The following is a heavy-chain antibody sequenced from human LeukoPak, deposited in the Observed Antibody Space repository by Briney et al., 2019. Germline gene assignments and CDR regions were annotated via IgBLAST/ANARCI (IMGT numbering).Heavy chain of an antibody. CDR3: ARVTVAGEVVDY. D-gene: IGHD6-19*01. CDR1: GYSISSGYY. J-gene: IGHJ4*02. Sequence: SETLSLTCTVSGYSISSGYYWGWIRQPPGKGLEWIGSIYYSGSTYYNPSLKSRVTISVDTSKNQFSLKLSSVTAADTAVYYCARVTVAGEVVDYWGQGTLVTVSS. V-gene: IGHV4-38-2*02. CDR2: IYYSGST.